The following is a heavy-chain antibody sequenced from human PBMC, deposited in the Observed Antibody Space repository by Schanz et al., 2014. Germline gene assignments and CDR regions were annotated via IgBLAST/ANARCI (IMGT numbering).Heavy chain of an antibody. D-gene: IGHD6-19*01. Sequence: GPEVKEPGASVKVSCEASRYTFNTYGLNWVRQAPGQGLEWMGWISAYTNNTNYAQKVQGRVTMTTDTSTGTAYMELRSLRSDDTAVYYCARLGTGMAVAGSVIDSYYYYMDVWGEGTTVTVSS. CDR2: ISAYTNNT. J-gene: IGHJ6*03. V-gene: IGHV1-18*01. CDR1: RYTFNTYG. CDR3: ARLGTGMAVAGSVIDSYYYYMDV.